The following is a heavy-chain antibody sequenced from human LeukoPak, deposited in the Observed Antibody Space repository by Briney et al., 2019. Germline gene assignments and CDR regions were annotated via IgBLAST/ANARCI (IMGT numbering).Heavy chain of an antibody. J-gene: IGHJ4*02. V-gene: IGHV3-7*04. CDR1: GLTFSRSW. CDR2: IKQDGNEK. CDR3: ARGVRRLESGIDY. D-gene: IGHD1-14*01. Sequence: RTGGSLRLSCAASGLTFSRSWMHWVRQALGKGLEWVANIKQDGNEKYYADSVKGRFTISRDNAKNSLYLQMNSLRAEDTAVYYCARGVRRLESGIDYWGQGTLVTVSS.